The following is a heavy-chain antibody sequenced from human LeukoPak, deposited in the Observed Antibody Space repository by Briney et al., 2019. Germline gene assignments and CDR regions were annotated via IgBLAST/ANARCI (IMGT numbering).Heavy chain of an antibody. V-gene: IGHV1-18*01. Sequence: ASVKVSCKASGYTFTSYGISWVRQAPGQGLEWMGWISAYNGNTNYAQKLQGRVTMTTDTSTSTAYMELRSLRSDDTAVYYCARERIAAAGDCYYYGMDVWGQGTTVTVSS. CDR3: ARERIAAAGDCYYYGMDV. CDR2: ISAYNGNT. D-gene: IGHD6-13*01. CDR1: GYTFTSYG. J-gene: IGHJ6*02.